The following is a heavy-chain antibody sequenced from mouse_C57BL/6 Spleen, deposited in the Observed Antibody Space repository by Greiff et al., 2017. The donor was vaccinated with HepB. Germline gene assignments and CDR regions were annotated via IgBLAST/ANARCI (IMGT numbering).Heavy chain of an antibody. D-gene: IGHD1-1*01. CDR1: GYTFTSYW. V-gene: IGHV1-55*01. J-gene: IGHJ4*01. CDR3: ARERSYGSSPYYYAMDY. Sequence: VQLQQPGAELVKPGASVKMSCKASGYTFTSYWLTWVKQRPGQGLEWIGDIYPGSGSTNYNEKFKSKATLTVDTSSSTAYMQLSSLTSEDSAVYCCARERSYGSSPYYYAMDYWGQGTSVTVSS. CDR2: IYPGSGST.